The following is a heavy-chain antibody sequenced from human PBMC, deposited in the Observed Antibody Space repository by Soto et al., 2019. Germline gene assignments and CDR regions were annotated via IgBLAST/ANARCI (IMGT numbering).Heavy chain of an antibody. Sequence: SETLSHTCTVSDAYISESGYSWRWNRQPPGKGLEWIGHILQKGGTDYTPSLKSRVSISIDRSKNQFSLRLTAMTAADTAMYYCARGGVSTRTFDYWGQGTPVTVSS. J-gene: IGHJ4*02. CDR2: ILQKGGT. CDR1: DAYISESGYS. V-gene: IGHV4-30-2*01. D-gene: IGHD3-3*01. CDR3: ARGGVSTRTFDY.